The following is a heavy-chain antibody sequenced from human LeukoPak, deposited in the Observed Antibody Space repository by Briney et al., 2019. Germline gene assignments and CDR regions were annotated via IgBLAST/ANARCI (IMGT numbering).Heavy chain of an antibody. CDR1: GFSFNTYA. J-gene: IGHJ1*01. Sequence: TGGSLRLSCAASGFSFNTYAMSWVRQAPGKGLEWVSAISNTGGSTYYADSVKGRFTISRDKSKNTLSLQMNSLRAEDTAVYYCAQQVGYCSSGSCYFTDWGQGTLVTVSS. D-gene: IGHD2-15*01. V-gene: IGHV3-23*01. CDR3: AQQVGYCSSGSCYFTD. CDR2: ISNTGGST.